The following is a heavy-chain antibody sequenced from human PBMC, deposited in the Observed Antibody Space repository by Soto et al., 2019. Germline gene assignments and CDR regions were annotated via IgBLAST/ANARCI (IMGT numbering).Heavy chain of an antibody. J-gene: IGHJ4*02. D-gene: IGHD2-8*01. V-gene: IGHV4-59*01. CDR2: IHYSGTT. Sequence: ETLSLTCTVSGTSISSYYWSWIRQPPGKGLEWIANIHYSGTTNYNPSLASRVTLSVDTSKNRFSLKMTSVTAADRAMYFCARYNSYAIDYWGRGTLVTVSS. CDR1: GTSISSYY. CDR3: ARYNSYAIDY.